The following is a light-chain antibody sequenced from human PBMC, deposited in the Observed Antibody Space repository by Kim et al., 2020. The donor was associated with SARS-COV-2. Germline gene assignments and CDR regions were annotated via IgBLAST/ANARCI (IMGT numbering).Light chain of an antibody. V-gene: IGKV3-11*01. J-gene: IGKJ4*01. Sequence: EIVLTQSPVTLSLSPGERATLSCRASQRISSYLGWYQQKPGQAPRLLIYDASKRATGIPARFSGSGSGTDFTLTINSLEPEDLAVYYCQYSTTFGGGTKVDIK. CDR3: QYSTT. CDR1: QRISSY. CDR2: DAS.